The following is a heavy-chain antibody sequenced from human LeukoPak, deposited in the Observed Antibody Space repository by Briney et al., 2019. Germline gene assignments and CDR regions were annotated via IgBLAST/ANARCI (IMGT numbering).Heavy chain of an antibody. CDR1: GGSISSYY. CDR3: ARDEYSYGFSTTAFDI. Sequence: SETLSLTCTVSGGSISSYYWSWIRQPPGKGLEWIGYIYYSGSTNYNPSLKSRVTISVDTSKNQFSLKLNSVTAADTAVYYCARDEYSYGFSTTAFDIWGQGTMVTVSS. V-gene: IGHV4-59*01. J-gene: IGHJ3*02. CDR2: IYYSGST. D-gene: IGHD5-18*01.